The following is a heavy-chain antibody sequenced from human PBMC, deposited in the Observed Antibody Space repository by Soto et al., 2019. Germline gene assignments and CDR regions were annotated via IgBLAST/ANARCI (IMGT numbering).Heavy chain of an antibody. D-gene: IGHD6-13*01. CDR1: GFTFRSYA. J-gene: IGHJ6*02. Sequence: PGGSLRLSCAALGFTFRSYAMHWVRQAPGKGLEWVAVISYDGSIKYYADSVKGRFTISSDNAKHQLYLQMTSLTAEDTSVYYCAMSYSSWYAKHYYGMDVWGQGTTVTVSS. V-gene: IGHV3-30-3*01. CDR2: ISYDGSIK. CDR3: AMSYSSWYAKHYYGMDV.